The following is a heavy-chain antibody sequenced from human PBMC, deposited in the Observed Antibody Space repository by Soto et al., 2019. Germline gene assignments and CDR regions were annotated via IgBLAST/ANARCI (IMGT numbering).Heavy chain of an antibody. V-gene: IGHV1-18*01. J-gene: IGHJ4*02. CDR1: VYTFTSYG. Sequence: ASVKVSCKASVYTFTSYGISWVRQAPGQGLEWMGWISAYNGNTNYAQKLQGRVTMTTDTSTSTAYMELRSLRPDDTAVYYCARDGLPPHRIAALDYWGQGALVTVSS. CDR3: ARDGLPPHRIAALDY. CDR2: ISAYNGNT. D-gene: IGHD6-6*01.